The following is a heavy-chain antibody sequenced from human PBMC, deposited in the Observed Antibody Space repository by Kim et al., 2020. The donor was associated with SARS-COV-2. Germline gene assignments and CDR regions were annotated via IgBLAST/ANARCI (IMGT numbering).Heavy chain of an antibody. J-gene: IGHJ6*02. V-gene: IGHV3-48*02. CDR1: GFTFSTYS. CDR3: ARDKSKWLRLPTFPSYYGMDG. Sequence: GGSLRLSCAASGFTFSTYSMNWVRQAPGKGLEWLSYISSSSSTIYYADSVKGRFSISRDNAKNSLYLQMDSLRDEDTAVFYCARDKSKWLRLPTFPSYYGMDGWVLGITVTVS. CDR2: ISSSSSTI. D-gene: IGHD5-12*01.